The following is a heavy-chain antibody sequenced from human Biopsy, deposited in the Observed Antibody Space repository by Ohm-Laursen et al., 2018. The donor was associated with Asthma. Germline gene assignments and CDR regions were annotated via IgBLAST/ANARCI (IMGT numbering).Heavy chain of an antibody. J-gene: IGHJ3*02. CDR2: INAGNGNT. CDR1: GYTFISYA. V-gene: IGHV1-3*01. D-gene: IGHD3-9*01. CDR3: ARTYYDFLTGQVIDAFAI. Sequence: ASVKVSCKASGYTFISYAIHWVRQAPGQRLEWMGWINAGNGNTKYSQKFQGRVTITRDTSANTAYMELSSLRSEDTAVYYCARTYYDFLTGQVIDAFAIWGQGTMVTVSS.